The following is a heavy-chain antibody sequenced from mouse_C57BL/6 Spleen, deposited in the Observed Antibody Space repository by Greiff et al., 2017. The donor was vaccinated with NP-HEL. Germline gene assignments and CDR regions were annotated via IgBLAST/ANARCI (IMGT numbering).Heavy chain of an antibody. CDR3: ARQGDYYGSSPHWYFDV. V-gene: IGHV5-15*01. CDR2: ISNLAYSI. CDR1: GFTFSDYG. Sequence: DVKLVESGGGLVQPGGSLKLSCAASGFTFSDYGMAWVRQAPRKGPEWVAFISNLAYSIYYADTVTGRFTISRENAKNTLYLEMSSLRSEDTAMYYCARQGDYYGSSPHWYFDVWGTGTTVTVSS. D-gene: IGHD1-1*01. J-gene: IGHJ1*03.